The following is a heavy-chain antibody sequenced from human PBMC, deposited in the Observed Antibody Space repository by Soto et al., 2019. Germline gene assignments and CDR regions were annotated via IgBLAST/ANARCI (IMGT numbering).Heavy chain of an antibody. J-gene: IGHJ6*03. CDR2: ISSSDNNI. D-gene: IGHD6-13*01. CDR3: ARDLTGDVAAGKDRPYYYYYYMDV. Sequence: GGSLRLSCAASGFTFSDYYMSWIRQAPGRGLEWVSYISSSDNNIFYADSVKGRFTISRDNAKNSLYLQMNSLRAEDTAVYYCARDLTGDVAAGKDRPYYYYYYMDVWGKGTTVTVSS. CDR1: GFTFSDYY. V-gene: IGHV3-11*01.